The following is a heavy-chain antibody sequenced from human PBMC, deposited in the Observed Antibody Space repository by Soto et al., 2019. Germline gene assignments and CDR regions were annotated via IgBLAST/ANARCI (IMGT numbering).Heavy chain of an antibody. CDR1: GFTVSSYA. V-gene: IGHV3-23*01. J-gene: IGHJ4*02. CDR3: AARPVSTLGHLDY. D-gene: IGHD7-27*01. Sequence: GGSLRLSCAASGFTVSSYAMSWVRQAPGKGLEWASGISGGDGNTYYADSVKGRFAISRDNSKNTLYLQMNSLGVEDTAVYYCAARPVSTLGHLDYWGQGMLVTVSS. CDR2: ISGGDGNT.